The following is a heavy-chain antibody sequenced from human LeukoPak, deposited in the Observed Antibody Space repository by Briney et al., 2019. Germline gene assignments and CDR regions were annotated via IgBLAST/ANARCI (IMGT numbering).Heavy chain of an antibody. CDR2: IYYSGST. CDR3: ARDLFQNYFDY. D-gene: IGHD3-10*02. V-gene: IGHV4-59*01. CDR1: GGSISSYY. Sequence: PSETLSLTCTVSGGSISSYYWSWIRQPPGKGLEWIGYIYYSGSTNYNPSLKSRVTISVDTSKNQFSLKLSSVTSADTAVYYCARDLFQNYFDYWGQGTLVTVSS. J-gene: IGHJ4*02.